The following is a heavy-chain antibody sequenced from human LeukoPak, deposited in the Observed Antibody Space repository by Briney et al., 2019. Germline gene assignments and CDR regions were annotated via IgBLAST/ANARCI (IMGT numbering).Heavy chain of an antibody. D-gene: IGHD3-10*01. CDR1: GGSINSGGYY. CDR3: ARETNLGSGSLDY. Sequence: SQTLSLTCTVSGGSINSGGYYWTWIRQPPGKGLEWIGYIYDNGNTYYNPSLESRLTISVDTSKNQFSLELNSVTAADTAVYYCARETNLGSGSLDYWGQGTLVTVSS. CDR2: IYDNGNT. J-gene: IGHJ4*02. V-gene: IGHV4-30-4*01.